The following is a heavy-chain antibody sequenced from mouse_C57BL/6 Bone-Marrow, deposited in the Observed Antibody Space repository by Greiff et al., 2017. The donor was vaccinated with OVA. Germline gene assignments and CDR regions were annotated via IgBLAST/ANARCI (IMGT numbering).Heavy chain of an antibody. J-gene: IGHJ4*01. D-gene: IGHD1-1*01. CDR1: GYTFTSYW. CDR2: IDPSDSYT. CDR3: ASWGRSPIAMDC. Sequence: QVQLQQPGAELVMPGASVKLSCKASGYTFTSYWMHWVKQRPGQGLEWIGEIDPSDSYTNYNQKFKGKSTLTVDKSSSTAYMQLSSLTSEDSAVYYCASWGRSPIAMDCWGQGTSVTVSS. V-gene: IGHV1-69*01.